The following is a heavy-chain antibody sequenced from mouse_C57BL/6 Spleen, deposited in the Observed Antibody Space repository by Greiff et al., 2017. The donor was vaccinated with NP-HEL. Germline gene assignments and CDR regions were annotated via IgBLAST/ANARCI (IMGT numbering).Heavy chain of an antibody. Sequence: EVKLVGSGGGLVKPGGSLKLSCAASGFTFSDYGMHWVRQAPEKGLEWVAYISSGSSTIYYADTVKGRFTISRDIAKNTLFLQMTSLRSEDTAMYYCAREGYDYDDYWGQGTTLTVSS. CDR2: ISSGSSTI. V-gene: IGHV5-17*01. CDR3: AREGYDYDDY. CDR1: GFTFSDYG. D-gene: IGHD2-4*01. J-gene: IGHJ2*01.